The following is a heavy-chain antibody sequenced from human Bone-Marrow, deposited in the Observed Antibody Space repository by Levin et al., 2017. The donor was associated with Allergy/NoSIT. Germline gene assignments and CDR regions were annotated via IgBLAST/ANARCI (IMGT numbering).Heavy chain of an antibody. V-gene: IGHV5-51*01. CDR3: ARLSIVAFDI. J-gene: IGHJ3*02. D-gene: IGHD3-16*02. CDR2: IYPDDSET. Sequence: GESLKISCTASGYSFATYWTLWVRQAPGKGLEWMGVIYPDDSETKYSPSFQGQVTISADKSINTAYLQWNNLKASDTAMYYCARLSIVAFDIWGHGTMVTVSS. CDR1: GYSFATYW.